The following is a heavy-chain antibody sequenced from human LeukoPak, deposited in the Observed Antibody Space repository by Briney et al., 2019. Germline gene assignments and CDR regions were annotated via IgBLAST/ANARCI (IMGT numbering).Heavy chain of an antibody. CDR3: AKETKLADTTVAYFQD. CDR2: ISGSDEKT. J-gene: IGHJ1*01. CDR1: GFTFSTYP. V-gene: IGHV3-23*01. Sequence: PGGSLRLSCAASGFTFSTYPMAWVRQAAGKGLEWVSLISGSDEKTYYADSVDGRFTVSRDNSKNTLYLQMDSLRAEDTATYYCAKETKLADTTVAYFQDWGQGTLVTVSS. D-gene: IGHD4-17*01.